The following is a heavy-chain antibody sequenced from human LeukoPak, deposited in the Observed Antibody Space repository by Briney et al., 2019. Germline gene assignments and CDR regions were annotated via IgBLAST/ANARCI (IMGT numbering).Heavy chain of an antibody. D-gene: IGHD4-11*01. J-gene: IGHJ6*03. CDR1: GGSISSYY. CDR2: IYTSGST. CDR3: ARRYSNPIEDYYYYYMDV. V-gene: IGHV4-4*07. Sequence: SETLSLTCTVSGGSISSYYWSWIRQPAGKGLEWIGRIYTSGSTNYNPSLKSRVTISVDTSKNQFSLKLSSVTAADTAVYYCARRYSNPIEDYYYYYMDVWGKGTTVTVSS.